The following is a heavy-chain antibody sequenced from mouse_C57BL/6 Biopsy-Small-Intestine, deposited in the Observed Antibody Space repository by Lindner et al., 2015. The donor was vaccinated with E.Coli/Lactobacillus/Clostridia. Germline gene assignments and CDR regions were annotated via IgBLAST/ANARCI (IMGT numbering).Heavy chain of an antibody. Sequence: VQLQESGGEVVRTGTSVKMSCKASGYTFTNYWIGWAKQRPGQGLEWIGDIYPGGDYTNYSEKFKGKATLTADKSPSKTYMQFSSLTSEDSAIYYCARFYDYDGGYFDYWGQGTTLIVSS. CDR3: ARFYDYDGGYFDY. D-gene: IGHD2-4*01. CDR2: IYPGGDYT. CDR1: GYTFTNYW. J-gene: IGHJ2*01. V-gene: IGHV1-63*01.